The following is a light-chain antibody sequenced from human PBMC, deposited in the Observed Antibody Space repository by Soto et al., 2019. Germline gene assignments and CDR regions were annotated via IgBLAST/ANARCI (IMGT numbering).Light chain of an antibody. V-gene: IGKV3-15*01. CDR1: QSVDSN. CDR3: QQYNNWRT. CDR2: DAS. J-gene: IGKJ1*01. Sequence: EIVMTQSPATLSVSPGERATLSCRASQSVDSNLAWYQQKPGQPPRLLIYDASTRATGIPARISGSGSGTEFTLTISSLQSEDFAVYYCQQYNNWRTFGQGTKVEI.